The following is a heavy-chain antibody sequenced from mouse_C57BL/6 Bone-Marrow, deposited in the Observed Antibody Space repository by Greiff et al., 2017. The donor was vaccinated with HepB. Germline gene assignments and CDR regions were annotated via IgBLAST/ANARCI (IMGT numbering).Heavy chain of an antibody. Sequence: EVLLVESGGGLVQPGESLKLSCESNEYDFPSHDMPWVRKTPEKRLELVAAINSDGGSTYYPDTMESRIIISRDNTKKTLYLQMSSLRSEDTALYYCARHEYNSSSTWFAYWGQGTLVTVSA. CDR2: INSDGGST. CDR3: ARHEYNSSSTWFAY. CDR1: EYDFPSHD. V-gene: IGHV5-2*01. D-gene: IGHD1-1*01. J-gene: IGHJ3*01.